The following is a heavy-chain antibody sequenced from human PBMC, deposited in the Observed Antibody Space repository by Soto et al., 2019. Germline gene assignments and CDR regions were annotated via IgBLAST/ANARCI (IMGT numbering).Heavy chain of an antibody. D-gene: IGHD4-4*01. V-gene: IGHV4-61*01. J-gene: IGHJ4*02. CDR2: IYNSRAT. CDR3: ARLHEALDF. Sequence: SETLSLTCTVSGGSVTWGSYYWSWIRQPPGKGLEWIGYIYNSRATSYNPSLKSRVSISVDTSKNQFSLKLSSVTAADTAVYYCARLHEALDFWGQGTLVTVSS. CDR1: GGSVTWGSYY.